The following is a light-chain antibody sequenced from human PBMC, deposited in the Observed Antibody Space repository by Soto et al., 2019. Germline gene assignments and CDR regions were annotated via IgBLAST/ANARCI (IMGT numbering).Light chain of an antibody. CDR1: SSNIGSNT. CDR3: SAWDNSLNGYV. CDR2: TAG. J-gene: IGLJ1*01. Sequence: QTVLTQPLSVSASPGQRVTISCSGGSSNIGSNTVAWYQHLPGTAPPRLILTAGQRPSGVPVRFSGSNSGTSASLAISGLQSEDEGDYYCSAWDNSLNGYVFGPGTKLAVL. V-gene: IGLV1-44*01.